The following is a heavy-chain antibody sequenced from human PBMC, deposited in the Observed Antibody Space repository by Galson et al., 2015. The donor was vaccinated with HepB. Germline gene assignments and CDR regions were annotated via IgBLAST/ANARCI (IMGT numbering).Heavy chain of an antibody. CDR2: ISSSSSTI. CDR3: ARDADILTGYYPFDY. D-gene: IGHD3-9*01. CDR1: GFTFSSYS. Sequence: SLRLSCAASGFTFSSYSMNWVCQAPGKGLEWVSYISSSSSTIYYADSVKGRFTISRDNAKNSLYLQMNSLRDEDTAVYYCARDADILTGYYPFDYWGQGTLVTVSS. V-gene: IGHV3-48*02. J-gene: IGHJ4*02.